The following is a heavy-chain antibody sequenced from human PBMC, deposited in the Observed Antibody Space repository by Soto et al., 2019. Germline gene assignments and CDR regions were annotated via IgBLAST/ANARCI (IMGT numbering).Heavy chain of an antibody. Sequence: SETLSLTCTVSGGSISSSSYYWGWIRQPPGKGLEWIGSIYYSGSTYYNPSLKSRVTISVDTSKNQFSLKLSSVTAADTAVYYCARAKNSSKWFGDLTQTAFYYWGQGTLVTVSS. CDR1: GGSISSSSYY. CDR3: ARAKNSSKWFGDLTQTAFYY. CDR2: IYYSGST. V-gene: IGHV4-39*01. J-gene: IGHJ4*02. D-gene: IGHD3-10*01.